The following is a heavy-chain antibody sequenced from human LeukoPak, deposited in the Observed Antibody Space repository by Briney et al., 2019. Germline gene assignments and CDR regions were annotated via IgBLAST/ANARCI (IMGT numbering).Heavy chain of an antibody. V-gene: IGHV3-48*01. Sequence: TGGSLRLSCAASGFTFSTFGMNWVRQAPGKGLEWVSYISSSSSTIYYADSVNGRFTISRDNARKSVYLQMHSLRVEDTAVYFCARDFEAAGFDNWGQGTLVTVSS. D-gene: IGHD6-19*01. CDR1: GFTFSTFG. J-gene: IGHJ4*02. CDR3: ARDFEAAGFDN. CDR2: ISSSSSTI.